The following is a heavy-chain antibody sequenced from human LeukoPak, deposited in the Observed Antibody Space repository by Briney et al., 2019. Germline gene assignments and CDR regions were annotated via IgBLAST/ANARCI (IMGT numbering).Heavy chain of an antibody. J-gene: IGHJ4*01. CDR3: ISDSEGRSGGDD. CDR1: GFRFSAFL. D-gene: IGHD1-26*01. CDR2: ISPDGSTT. Sequence: GESLRLSCAASGFRFSAFLMHWVRQIPGKGLVWVSRISPDGSTTTYADSVTGRFTISRDNVKNTMYLQKNSLRAEDAAVYYCISDSEGRSGGDDWGQGTQVTVSS. V-gene: IGHV3-74*03.